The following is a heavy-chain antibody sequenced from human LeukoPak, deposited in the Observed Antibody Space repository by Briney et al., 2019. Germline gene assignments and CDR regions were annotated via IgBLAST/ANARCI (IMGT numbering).Heavy chain of an antibody. J-gene: IGHJ4*02. Sequence: GGSLRLSCAASGFTFSSYAMSWVRQAPGKGLEWVSTISGSGDYTYYADSVKGRFTISRDNSKNTLYLQMNRLSAEDTAVYYCARRIPATASGLDCWGQGTLVTVSS. D-gene: IGHD2-2*01. CDR2: ISGSGDYT. V-gene: IGHV3-23*01. CDR1: GFTFSSYA. CDR3: ARRIPATASGLDC.